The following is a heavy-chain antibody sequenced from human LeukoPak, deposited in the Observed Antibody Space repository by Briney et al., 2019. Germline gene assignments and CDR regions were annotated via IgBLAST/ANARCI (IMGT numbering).Heavy chain of an antibody. Sequence: ASVKVSCKASGYTFSSYDINWVRQAAGQGLEWMGWMNPKTGNTGFSQKFQGRVTITRDTSISAAYMELSRLTSEDTGVYYCTRGLPRDGLAVIAAANEYWGQGSLVTVSS. CDR1: GYTFSSYD. CDR2: MNPKTGNT. V-gene: IGHV1-8*03. CDR3: TRGLPRDGLAVIAAANEY. J-gene: IGHJ4*02. D-gene: IGHD2-2*01.